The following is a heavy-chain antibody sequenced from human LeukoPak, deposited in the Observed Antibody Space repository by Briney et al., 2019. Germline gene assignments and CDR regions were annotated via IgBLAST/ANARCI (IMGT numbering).Heavy chain of an antibody. V-gene: IGHV3-7*01. D-gene: IGHD3-22*01. Sequence: GGSLRLSCAASGFTFSSYWMSWVRQAPGKGLEWVANIKQDGSEKYYVDSVKGRFTISRDNAKNSLYLQMNSLRAEDTAVYYCASGYHDSSGYQWGDAFDIWGQGTMVTVSS. CDR1: GFTFSSYW. CDR3: ASGYHDSSGYQWGDAFDI. CDR2: IKQDGSEK. J-gene: IGHJ3*02.